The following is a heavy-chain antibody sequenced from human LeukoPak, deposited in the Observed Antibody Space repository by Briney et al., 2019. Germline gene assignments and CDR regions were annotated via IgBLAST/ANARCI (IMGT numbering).Heavy chain of an antibody. CDR2: IWYDGSNK. CDR3: ARGDYYGSRGDY. CDR1: GFTFSSYG. J-gene: IGHJ4*02. Sequence: GTSLRLSCAASGFTFSSYGMHWVRQAPGKGLEWVAVIWYDGSNKYYADSVKGRFTISRDNSKNTLYLQMNSLRAEDTAVYYCARGDYYGSRGDYWGQGTLVTVSS. V-gene: IGHV3-33*01. D-gene: IGHD3-10*01.